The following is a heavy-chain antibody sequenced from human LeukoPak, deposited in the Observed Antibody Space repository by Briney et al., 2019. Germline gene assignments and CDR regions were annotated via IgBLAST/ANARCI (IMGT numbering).Heavy chain of an antibody. CDR3: ARITMVRGVQNDY. D-gene: IGHD3-10*01. J-gene: IGHJ4*02. CDR2: IIPIFGTA. Sequence: SVKVSCKASGGTFSSYAISWVRQAPGQGLEWMGGIIPIFGTANYAQKFQGRVTITTDESTSTAYMELSSLRSEDTAVYYCARITMVRGVQNDYWGQGTLVTVSS. CDR1: GGTFSSYA. V-gene: IGHV1-69*05.